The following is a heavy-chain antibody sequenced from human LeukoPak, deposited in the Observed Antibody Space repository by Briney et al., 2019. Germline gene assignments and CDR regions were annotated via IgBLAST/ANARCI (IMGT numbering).Heavy chain of an antibody. CDR1: GFTFSSYG. D-gene: IGHD4-23*01. CDR2: ISGSGGST. V-gene: IGHV3-23*01. CDR3: ARIKFLYGGNIDY. J-gene: IGHJ4*02. Sequence: QTGGSLRLSCAASGFTFSSYGMSWVRQAPGKGLEWVSAISGSGGSTYYADSVKGRFTISRDNSKNTLYLQMNSLRAEDTAVYYCARIKFLYGGNIDYWGQGTLVTVSS.